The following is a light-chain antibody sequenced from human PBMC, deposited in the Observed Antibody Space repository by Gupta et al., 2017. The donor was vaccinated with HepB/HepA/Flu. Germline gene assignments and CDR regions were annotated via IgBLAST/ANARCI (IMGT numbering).Light chain of an antibody. V-gene: IGLV1-47*01. CDR3: APGDDSRTGWV. Sequence: SVLTQPPSASWPPGQRVTISCSGSSSNIGGNYVCWYQQLPGTAPKLLIYRNNRRPSVVPERFSGSKSGTTASVASSGLRAEDETDYYCAPGDDSRTGWVFGGGTRLTVL. J-gene: IGLJ3*02. CDR1: SSNIGGNY. CDR2: RNN.